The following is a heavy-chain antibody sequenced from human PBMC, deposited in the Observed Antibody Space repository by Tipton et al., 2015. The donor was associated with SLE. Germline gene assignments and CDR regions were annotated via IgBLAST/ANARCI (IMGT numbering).Heavy chain of an antibody. CDR2: IYTSGST. V-gene: IGHV4-61*02. CDR1: GDSISRSSYY. J-gene: IGHJ4*02. CDR3: ARGRIAVAGNHFDY. D-gene: IGHD6-19*01. Sequence: LRLSCTVSGDSISRSSYYWSWIRQPAGKGLEWIGRIYTSGSTNYNPSLKSRVTISVDTSKNQFSLKLSSVTAADTAVYYCARGRIAVAGNHFDYWGQGTLVTVSS.